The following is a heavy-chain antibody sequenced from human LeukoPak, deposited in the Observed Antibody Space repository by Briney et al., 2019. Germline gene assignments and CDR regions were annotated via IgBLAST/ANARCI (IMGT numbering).Heavy chain of an antibody. CDR2: ISSSATYR. Sequence: PGGSLRPSCAASEFTFTTYGMAWVRQAPGKGLEWVSSISSSATYRYYADSVNGRFTISRDDPKNSLYLQMNSLRAEDTAVYYCARVDYRGGGYFMDVWGRGTPVTVSS. D-gene: IGHD4-11*01. CDR3: ARVDYRGGGYFMDV. V-gene: IGHV3-21*01. CDR1: EFTFTTYG. J-gene: IGHJ6*03.